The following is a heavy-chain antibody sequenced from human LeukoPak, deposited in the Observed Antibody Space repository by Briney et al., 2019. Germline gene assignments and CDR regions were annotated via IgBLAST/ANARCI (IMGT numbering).Heavy chain of an antibody. CDR2: INPNSGDT. CDR1: GYTFTGYY. CDR3: AREQDIGMVSALDY. Sequence: GASVKVSCKPSGYTFTGYYMHWVRQAPELGLEWMGWINPNSGDTNYAQKFQGRVTMTRDTSISTAYMELSRLRSDDTAVYYCAREQDIGMVSALDYWGQGTLVTVSS. V-gene: IGHV1-2*02. J-gene: IGHJ4*02. D-gene: IGHD5-18*01.